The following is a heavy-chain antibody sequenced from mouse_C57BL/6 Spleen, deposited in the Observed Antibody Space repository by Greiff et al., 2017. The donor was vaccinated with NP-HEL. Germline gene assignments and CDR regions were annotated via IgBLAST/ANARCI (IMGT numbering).Heavy chain of an antibody. CDR1: GFTFSSYA. D-gene: IGHD1-1*01. J-gene: IGHJ1*03. CDR2: ISDGGSYT. Sequence: EVQGVESGGGLVKPGGSLKLSCAASGFTFSSYAMSWVRQTPEKRLEWVATISDGGSYTYYPDNVKGRFTISRDNAKNNLYLQMSHLKSEDTAMYYCARDDYGSSIWYFDVWGTGTTVTVSS. CDR3: ARDDYGSSIWYFDV. V-gene: IGHV5-4*01.